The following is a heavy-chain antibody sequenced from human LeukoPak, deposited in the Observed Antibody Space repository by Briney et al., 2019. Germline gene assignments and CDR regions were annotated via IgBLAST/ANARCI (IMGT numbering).Heavy chain of an antibody. J-gene: IGHJ4*02. V-gene: IGHV1-46*01. CDR1: GYTFTSYY. D-gene: IGHD6-19*01. CDR2: INPSGGST. Sequence: VASVKVSCKASGYTFTSYYIHWVRQAPGQGLEWMGIINPSGGSTSHAQKFQGRVTMTRDTSTSTVYMELSSLRSEDTAVYYCARDGSSGLYYFDYWGQGTLVTVSS. CDR3: ARDGSSGLYYFDY.